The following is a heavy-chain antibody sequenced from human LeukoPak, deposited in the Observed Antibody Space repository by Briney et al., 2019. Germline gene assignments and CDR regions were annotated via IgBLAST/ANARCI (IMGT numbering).Heavy chain of an antibody. CDR1: GGSISSYY. V-gene: IGHV4-59*01. CDR3: ARHGYYGSGNYLEYYSGMDA. D-gene: IGHD3-10*01. CDR2: IYYSGST. Sequence: PSETLSLTCTVSGGSISSYYWSWIRQPPGKGLEWIGYIYYSGSTNYNPSLKSRVTISVDTSKNQFSLRLSSVTAADTAVYYCARHGYYGSGNYLEYYSGMDAWGQGTTVTVSS. J-gene: IGHJ6*02.